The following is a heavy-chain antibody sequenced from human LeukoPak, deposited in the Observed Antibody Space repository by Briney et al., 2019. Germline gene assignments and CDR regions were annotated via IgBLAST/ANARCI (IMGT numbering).Heavy chain of an antibody. V-gene: IGHV1-18*01. D-gene: IGHD3-9*01. CDR2: ITAYNGNT. CDR3: ARVNHDILTGYYIPHAFDI. J-gene: IGHJ3*02. Sequence: ASVKVSCKTSGYTFITYGISWVRQAPGQGLEWMGWITAYNGNTKYAQKVQDRVTMTTDTSTSTAYMELRSLRSDGTAVYYCARVNHDILTGYYIPHAFDIWGQGTMVTVSS. CDR1: GYTFITYG.